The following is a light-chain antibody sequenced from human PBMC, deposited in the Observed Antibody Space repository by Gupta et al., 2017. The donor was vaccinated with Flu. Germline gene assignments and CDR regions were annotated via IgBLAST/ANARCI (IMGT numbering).Light chain of an antibody. V-gene: IGKV3-11*01. CDR3: QQRRNCPST. CDR2: DAS. Sequence: PAILSSSPGERATLSCRASQSVQYYVAWYQHKPGEATRLLNDDASNRTPGIPTRFSGSGSGTDFTLTISSLETEDFAVYYCQQRRNCPSTFGQGTKVEVK. CDR1: QSVQYY. J-gene: IGKJ1*01.